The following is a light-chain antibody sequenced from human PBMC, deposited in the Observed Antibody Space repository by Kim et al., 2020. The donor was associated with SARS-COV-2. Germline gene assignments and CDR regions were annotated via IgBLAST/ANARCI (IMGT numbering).Light chain of an antibody. CDR3: QQYDTLPWT. V-gene: IGKV1-33*01. J-gene: IGKJ1*01. Sequence: ASLGDRVTISCQASQDIYNYLNWYQQKPGKAPEVLIYDASDLETGVPSRFSGSGSATYFTLTISSLQPEDIATYYCQQYDTLPWTFGPGTKVDIK. CDR2: DAS. CDR1: QDIYNY.